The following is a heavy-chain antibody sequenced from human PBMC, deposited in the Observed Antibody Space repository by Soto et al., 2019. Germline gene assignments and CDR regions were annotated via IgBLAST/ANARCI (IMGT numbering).Heavy chain of an antibody. Sequence: DVQLVESGGGLVQPGRSLRLSCEASGFTFDDYAMHWFRQAPGKGLEWVSGISWNSGSIGYADSVKGRFTISRDNAKNSLYLQMNRLRAEDTALYYCAKDWRHGDRSYYLDVGGKGTTVTVSS. CDR1: GFTFDDYA. CDR2: ISWNSGSI. V-gene: IGHV3-9*01. CDR3: AKDWRHGDRSYYLDV. J-gene: IGHJ6*03. D-gene: IGHD3-10*01.